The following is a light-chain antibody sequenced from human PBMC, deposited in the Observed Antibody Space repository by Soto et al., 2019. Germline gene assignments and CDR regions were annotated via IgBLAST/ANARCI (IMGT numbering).Light chain of an antibody. CDR2: DTN. V-gene: IGLV1-51*01. CDR3: GTWDSRLSGVL. J-gene: IGLJ2*01. CDR1: KSNVGRNY. Sequence: QAVVTQPPSVSAAPGQTVTVSCSGNKSNVGRNYVSWYQQFPGTAPRLLIYDTNKRPSGIPGRFSGSKSGTSATLGITGLQTGDEAIYYCGTWDSRLSGVLFGGGTQLTVL.